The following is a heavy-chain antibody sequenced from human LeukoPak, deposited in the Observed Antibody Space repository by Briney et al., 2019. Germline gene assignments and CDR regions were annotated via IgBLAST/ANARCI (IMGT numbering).Heavy chain of an antibody. J-gene: IGHJ4*02. D-gene: IGHD4-17*01. V-gene: IGHV3-74*01. CDR1: GFTFDYYW. CDR3: ARDFDTVTTYYFDY. Sequence: GGSLRLSCAASGFTFDYYWMHWVRQAPGKGLMWVSRINTDGSNTHYADSVKGRFTISRDNAKNTLYLQMNSLRAEDTAVYYCARDFDTVTTYYFDYWGQGTLVTVSS. CDR2: INTDGSNT.